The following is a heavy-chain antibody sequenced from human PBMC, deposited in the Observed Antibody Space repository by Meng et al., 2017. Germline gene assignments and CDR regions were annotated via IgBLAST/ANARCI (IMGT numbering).Heavy chain of an antibody. D-gene: IGHD3-22*01. CDR3: ARFLYYYDSSGYAED. V-gene: IGHV4-4*02. J-gene: IGHJ4*02. CDR2: IYHSGST. CDR1: GGSLSSSNW. Sequence: QGRRQGSGLGLVKPSGTLSLTCAVSGGSLSSSNWWSWVRQPPGKGLEWIGEIYHSGSTNYNPSLKSRVTISVDKSKNQFSLKLSSVTAADTAVYYCARFLYYYDSSGYAEDWGQGTLVTVSS.